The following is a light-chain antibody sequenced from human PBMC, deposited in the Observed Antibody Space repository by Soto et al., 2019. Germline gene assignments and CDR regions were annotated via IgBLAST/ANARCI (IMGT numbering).Light chain of an antibody. CDR3: CSYATSFVL. Sequence: QSALTQPRSVSGSPGQSVTISCTGTSSDVGGYNYVSWYQQHPGKAPKLMIYDVSKRPSGVPDRFSGSKSGNTASLTISGLQAEGEADYYCCSYATSFVLFGGGTKLTVL. V-gene: IGLV2-11*01. CDR1: SSDVGGYNY. CDR2: DVS. J-gene: IGLJ2*01.